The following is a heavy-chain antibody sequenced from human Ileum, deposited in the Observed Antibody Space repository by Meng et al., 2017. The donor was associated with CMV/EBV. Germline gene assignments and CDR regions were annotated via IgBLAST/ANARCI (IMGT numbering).Heavy chain of an antibody. Sequence: ASVKVSCKASGYTFTGYYMHRVRQAPGQGLEWMGWINPNSGGTNYAQKFQGRVTMTRDTSISTAYMELSRLRSDDTAVYYCARLGYCSSTSCPNYYYYGMDVWGQGTTVTVSS. CDR3: ARLGYCSSTSCPNYYYYGMDV. CDR2: INPNSGGT. CDR1: GYTFTGYY. D-gene: IGHD2-2*01. J-gene: IGHJ6*02. V-gene: IGHV1-2*02.